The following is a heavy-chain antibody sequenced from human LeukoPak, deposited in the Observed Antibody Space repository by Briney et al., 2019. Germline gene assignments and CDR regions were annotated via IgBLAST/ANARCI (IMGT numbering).Heavy chain of an antibody. CDR2: IHHGGRT. CDR1: SGSLSGYY. CDR3: ARHGDWYFAL. V-gene: IGHV4-34*01. J-gene: IGHJ2*01. Sequence: SETLSLTCAVYSGSLSGYYWSWIRQPPGKGLEWIGEIHHGGRTKYHPALKSRVTISVDTPNNQFSLKLSSMTAADTAVYHCARHGDWYFALWGPGTLVTVSS. D-gene: IGHD3-10*01.